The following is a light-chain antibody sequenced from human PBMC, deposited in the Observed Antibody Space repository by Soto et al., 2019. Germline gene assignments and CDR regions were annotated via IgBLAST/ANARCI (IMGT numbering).Light chain of an antibody. V-gene: IGKV3-20*01. CDR2: GVS. J-gene: IGKJ5*01. CDR1: QTLRRTY. Sequence: EIVLMQSPGTLSLSPGERATLSCRAIQTLRRTYIAWYQQKPGQAPKFLIYGVSSRATGIPDRFSGSGSGTDFTLTISRLEPEDFAVYHCQQYGSSPLITFGQGTRLEIK. CDR3: QQYGSSPLIT.